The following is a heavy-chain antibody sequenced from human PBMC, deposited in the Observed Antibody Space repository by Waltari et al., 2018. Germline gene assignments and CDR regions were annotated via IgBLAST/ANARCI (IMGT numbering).Heavy chain of an antibody. CDR3: ASPTGVGATYGDFDY. Sequence: QVQLVQSGAEVKKPGASVKVSCKASGYTFTGYYIHWVRQAPGQGFEWRGWINPKTNSAYYAQKFQGRVSITSDTSITTAYMELSRLRSDDTAVYYCASPTGVGATYGDFDYWGQGTLVTVSS. CDR2: INPKTNSA. V-gene: IGHV1-2*02. J-gene: IGHJ4*02. CDR1: GYTFTGYY. D-gene: IGHD1-26*01.